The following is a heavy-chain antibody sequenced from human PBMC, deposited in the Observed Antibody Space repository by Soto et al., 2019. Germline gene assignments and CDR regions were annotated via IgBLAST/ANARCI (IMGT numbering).Heavy chain of an antibody. CDR2: VYYTGNA. Sequence: SETLSLTCTVSGGSITTAGYSWSWIRQPPGKALEWIGYVYYTGNAYPKPSLKSRVTISLDRSKNQFSLKMTSVTAADTALYYCASRPFYYYGLDVWGQGTTVTVSS. CDR3: ASRPFYYYGLDV. J-gene: IGHJ6*02. V-gene: IGHV4-30-2*01. CDR1: GGSITTAGYS.